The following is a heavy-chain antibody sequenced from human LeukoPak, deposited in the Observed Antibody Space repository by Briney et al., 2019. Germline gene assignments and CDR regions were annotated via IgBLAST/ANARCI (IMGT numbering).Heavy chain of an antibody. J-gene: IGHJ6*02. CDR1: GYTFTSYG. CDR3: ARVCNSTSCSGGMDV. V-gene: IGHV1-18*01. CDR2: ISAYNGNT. D-gene: IGHD2-2*01. Sequence: ASVKVSCKASGYTFTSYGISWVRQAPGQGLEWMGWISAYNGNTNYAQKLQGRVTITADESTSTAYMELSSLRSEDTAVYYCARVCNSTSCSGGMDVWGQGTTVTVSS.